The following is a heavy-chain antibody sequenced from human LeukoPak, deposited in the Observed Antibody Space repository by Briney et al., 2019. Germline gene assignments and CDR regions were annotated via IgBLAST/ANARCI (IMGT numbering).Heavy chain of an antibody. J-gene: IGHJ4*02. CDR2: IYYSGST. CDR3: ARGPAYDSSGYYYPRGYDY. Sequence: PSQTLSLTCTVSGGSISSGAYYWSWITQHPGKGLDWIGNIYYSGSTYYNSSLKSRVTISVDTSKNQFSLKLSSVTDADPAVFYCARGPAYDSSGYYYPRGYDYWGQGALVTVSS. D-gene: IGHD3-22*01. V-gene: IGHV4-31*03. CDR1: GGSISSGAYY.